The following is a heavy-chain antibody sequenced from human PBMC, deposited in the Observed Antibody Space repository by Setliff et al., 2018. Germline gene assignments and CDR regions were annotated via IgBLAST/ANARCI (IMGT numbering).Heavy chain of an antibody. D-gene: IGHD4-17*01. CDR3: GRVYNPKRDHGDYLGENFDY. J-gene: IGHJ4*02. CDR1: GFIFNAYW. Sequence: QPGGSLRLSCAASGFIFNAYWMTWVRQAPGKGLEWVANINGDGSETYYVDSVKGRFTISRDNAKNSLYLQMNSPRAEDTALYYCGRVYNPKRDHGDYLGENFDYWGQGTLVTVSS. CDR2: INGDGSET. V-gene: IGHV3-7*01.